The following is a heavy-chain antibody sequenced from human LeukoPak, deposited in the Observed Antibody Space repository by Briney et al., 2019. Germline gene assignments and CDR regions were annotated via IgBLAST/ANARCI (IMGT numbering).Heavy chain of an antibody. CDR2: IYSGGST. CDR3: ARDVEMATILGY. Sequence: GGSLRLSCAASGFIFSVQNMNWVRQAPGKGLEWVSVIYSGGSTYYADSVKGRFTISRDNSKNTLYLQMNSLRAEDTAVYYCARDVEMATILGYWGQGTLVTVSS. CDR1: GFIFSVQN. V-gene: IGHV3-66*01. J-gene: IGHJ4*02. D-gene: IGHD5-24*01.